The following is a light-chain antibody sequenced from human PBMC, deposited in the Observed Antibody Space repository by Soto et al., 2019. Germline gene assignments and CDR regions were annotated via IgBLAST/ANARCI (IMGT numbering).Light chain of an antibody. Sequence: EIVMTQSPATLSVSPGERATLSCRASQSVSSNLAWYQQKPGQAPRLLIYGASTRATGIPARFSGSGSGTELTLTISGLQSEDFAVYYCQQCTNWPPAFTFGPGTKVDIK. J-gene: IGKJ3*01. CDR1: QSVSSN. V-gene: IGKV3-15*01. CDR2: GAS. CDR3: QQCTNWPPAFT.